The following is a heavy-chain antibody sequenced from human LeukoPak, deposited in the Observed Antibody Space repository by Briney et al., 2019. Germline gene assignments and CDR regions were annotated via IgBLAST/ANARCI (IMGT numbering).Heavy chain of an antibody. CDR2: MNPNSGNT. CDR1: GYTFTSYD. D-gene: IGHD3-9*01. Sequence: GASVKVSCKASGYTFTSYDINWVRQATGQGLEWMGWMNPNSGNTGYAQKFQGRVTMTRNTSISTAYMELSSLRSEDTAVYYCARGFDILTGWGEYGMDVWGQGTTVTVSS. V-gene: IGHV1-8*01. CDR3: ARGFDILTGWGEYGMDV. J-gene: IGHJ6*02.